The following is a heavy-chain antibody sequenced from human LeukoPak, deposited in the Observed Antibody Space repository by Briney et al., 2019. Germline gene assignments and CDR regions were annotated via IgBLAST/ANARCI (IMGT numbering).Heavy chain of an antibody. CDR2: INHSGST. CDR3: AREFYRGTIFAPRYMDV. V-gene: IGHV4-34*01. J-gene: IGHJ6*03. D-gene: IGHD3-3*01. Sequence: SETLSLTCAVYGGSFSGYYWSWIRQPPGKGLEWIGEINHSGSTNYNPSLKSRVTISVDTSKNQFSLKLSSVTAADTAVYYCAREFYRGTIFAPRYMDVWGKGTTVTVSS. CDR1: GGSFSGYY.